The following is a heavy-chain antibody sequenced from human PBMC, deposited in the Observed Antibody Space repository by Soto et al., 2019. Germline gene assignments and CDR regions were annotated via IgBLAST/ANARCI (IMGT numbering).Heavy chain of an antibody. V-gene: IGHV1-18*01. Sequence: QVQLVQSGDEVKKPGASVKVSCKASGYIFVNYGIAWVRQAPGQGLEWMGWISPYTGNTHSATKVQGRLTMTTDTTTSTAYMDLVSLTSYDTAVYYCVMVDNYVTPTPQDVWGQGTTVTVSS. J-gene: IGHJ6*02. CDR1: GYIFVNYG. D-gene: IGHD3-16*01. CDR2: ISPYTGNT. CDR3: VMVDNYVTPTPQDV.